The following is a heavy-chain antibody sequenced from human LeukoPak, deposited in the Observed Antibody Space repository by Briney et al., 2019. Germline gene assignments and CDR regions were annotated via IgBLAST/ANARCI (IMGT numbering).Heavy chain of an antibody. CDR3: AKSEVAAAGPNRFPYYYYGMDV. Sequence: PGGSLRLSCAASGFTFSSYGMHWVRQAPGKGLEWVAVISYDGSNKYYADSVKGRFAISRDNSKNTLYLQMNSLRAEDTAVYYCAKSEVAAAGPNRFPYYYYGMDVWGQGTTVTVSS. V-gene: IGHV3-30*18. CDR2: ISYDGSNK. CDR1: GFTFSSYG. J-gene: IGHJ6*02. D-gene: IGHD6-13*01.